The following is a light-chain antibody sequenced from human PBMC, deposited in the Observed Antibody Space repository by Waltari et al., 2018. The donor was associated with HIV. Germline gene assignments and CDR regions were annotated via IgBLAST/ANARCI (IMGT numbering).Light chain of an antibody. J-gene: IGLJ3*02. CDR2: NNN. CDR1: SSNLGSKT. CDR3: AAWDDSVNGWV. V-gene: IGLV1-44*01. Sequence: QSVLTQPPSASGTPGQRVTISSGSSSNLGSKTVTWYQQLPGTAPKLLIYNNNQRPSGVPDRFSGSKSGTSASLAISGLQSEDEADYYCAAWDDSVNGWVFGGGTKLTVL.